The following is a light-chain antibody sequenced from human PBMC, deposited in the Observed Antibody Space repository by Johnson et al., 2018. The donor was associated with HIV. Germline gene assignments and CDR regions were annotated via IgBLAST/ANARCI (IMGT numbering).Light chain of an antibody. J-gene: IGLJ1*01. CDR1: SSNIGNNY. Sequence: QSMLTQPPSVSAAPGQKVTISCSGSSSNIGNNYVSWYQQLPGTAPKLLIYDNNKRPSGIPDRFSGSKSGTSATLGIIGLQTGDEADYYCGTWDSSLSAGVFGTGTTVIVL. CDR2: DNN. V-gene: IGLV1-51*01. CDR3: GTWDSSLSAGV.